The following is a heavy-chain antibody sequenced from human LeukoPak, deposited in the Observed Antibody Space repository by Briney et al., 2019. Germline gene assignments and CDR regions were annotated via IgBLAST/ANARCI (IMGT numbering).Heavy chain of an antibody. J-gene: IGHJ3*02. CDR1: GFTFSSYG. CDR3: VRGYDHGPIDI. CDR2: INRNADRT. V-gene: IGHV3-20*04. Sequence: GGSLRLSCAASGFTFSSYGMSWVRQARGKGLEWVSGINRNADRTSYADSVKGRFTISRDNAKNPLYLQMNSLRAEDTALYYCVRGYDHGPIDIWGQGTVVTVSS. D-gene: IGHD3-16*01.